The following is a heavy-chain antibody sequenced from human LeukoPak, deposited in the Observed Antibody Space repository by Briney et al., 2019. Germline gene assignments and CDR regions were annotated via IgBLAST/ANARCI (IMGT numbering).Heavy chain of an antibody. CDR1: GFTVITND. D-gene: IGHD1-14*01. Sequence: GGSLRLSCAASGFTVITNDMTWVRQAPGKGLEWVSVLYSDGNTQYADSVQGRFTISRDNSKNTLYLEMNSLSPDDTAVYYCARGVEPLAANTLAYWGQGTLVTDCS. J-gene: IGHJ4*02. V-gene: IGHV3-53*01. CDR3: ARGVEPLAANTLAY. CDR2: LYSDGNT.